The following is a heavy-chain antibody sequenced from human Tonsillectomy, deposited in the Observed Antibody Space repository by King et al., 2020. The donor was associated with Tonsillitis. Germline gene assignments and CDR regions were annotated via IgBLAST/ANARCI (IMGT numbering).Heavy chain of an antibody. CDR2: IKQDGSEK. J-gene: IGHJ6*02. CDR3: ARDQFGDYYYGMDV. Sequence: EVQLVESGGGLVQPGGSLRLSCAASGFTFSSYWMSWVRQAPGKGLEWVANIKQDGSEKYYVDSVKGRFTISRDNSKNSLYLQMNSLRAEDTAVYYRARDQFGDYYYGMDVWGQGTTVTVSS. D-gene: IGHD3-10*01. V-gene: IGHV3-7*03. CDR1: GFTFSSYW.